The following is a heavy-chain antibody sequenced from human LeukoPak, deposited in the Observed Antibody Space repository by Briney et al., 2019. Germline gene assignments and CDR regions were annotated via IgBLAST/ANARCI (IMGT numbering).Heavy chain of an antibody. CDR1: GGSFSGYY. CDR2: INHSGST. CDR3: ARGCNIVVVPATWFDP. J-gene: IGHJ5*02. Sequence: SETLSLTCAVYGGSFSGYYWSWIRQPPGKGLEWIGEINHSGSTNYNPSLKSRVTISVDASKNQFSLKLSSVTAADTAVYYCARGCNIVVVPATWFDPWGQGTLVTVSS. V-gene: IGHV4-34*01. D-gene: IGHD2-2*01.